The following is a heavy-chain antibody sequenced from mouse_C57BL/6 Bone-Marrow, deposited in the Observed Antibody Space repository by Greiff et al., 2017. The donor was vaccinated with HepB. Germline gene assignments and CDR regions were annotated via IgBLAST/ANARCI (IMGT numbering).Heavy chain of an antibody. Sequence: VQLQQSGAELAKPGASVKLSCKASGYTFTSYWMHWVKQRPGQGLEWIGYINPSSGYTKYNQKFKDKATLPSDKSSSTAYMQLSSLTYEDSAVYYCAIPYYFDYGGQGTTLTDSS. CDR1: GYTFTSYW. J-gene: IGHJ2*01. CDR2: INPSSGYT. V-gene: IGHV1-7*01. CDR3: AIPYYFDY.